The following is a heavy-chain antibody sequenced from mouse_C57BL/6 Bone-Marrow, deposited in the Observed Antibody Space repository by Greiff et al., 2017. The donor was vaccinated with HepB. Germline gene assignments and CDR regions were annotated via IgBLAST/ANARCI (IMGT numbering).Heavy chain of an antibody. CDR2: IWSGGST. Sequence: VQLVESGPGLVQPSQSLSITCTVSGFSLTSYGVHWVRQSPGKGLEWLGVIWSGGSTDYNAAFISRLSISKDNSKSQVFFKMNSLQADDTAIYYCARMHYGSSSYWNFDVWGTGTTVTVSS. D-gene: IGHD1-1*01. J-gene: IGHJ1*03. V-gene: IGHV2-2*01. CDR1: GFSLTSYG. CDR3: ARMHYGSSSYWNFDV.